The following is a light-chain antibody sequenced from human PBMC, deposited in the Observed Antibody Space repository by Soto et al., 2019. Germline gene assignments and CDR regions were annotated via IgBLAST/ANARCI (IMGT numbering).Light chain of an antibody. J-gene: IGKJ5*01. Sequence: EIVFTQSPATLSLPPGEKDPLSWRASQSVSRYLAWYQQKPGQAPRLIIYDTSYRATGIPARFSGSGSGTDFTLTISSLEPDDFAVYSCQQRSNWINCGQGTRREIK. V-gene: IGKV3-11*01. CDR1: QSVSRY. CDR2: DTS. CDR3: QQRSNWIN.